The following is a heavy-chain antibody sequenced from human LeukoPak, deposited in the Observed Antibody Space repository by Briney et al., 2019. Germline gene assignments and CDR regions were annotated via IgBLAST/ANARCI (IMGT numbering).Heavy chain of an antibody. CDR2: IIPILGIA. CDR3: AREEDYYDSSGYSFVSDY. CDR1: GGTFSSYT. D-gene: IGHD3-22*01. J-gene: IGHJ4*02. V-gene: IGHV1-69*04. Sequence: SVKVSCKASGGTFSSYTISWVRQAPGQGLEWMGRIIPILGIANYAQKFQGRVTITADKSTSIAYMELSSLRSEDTAVYYCAREEDYYDSSGYSFVSDYWGQGTLVTVSS.